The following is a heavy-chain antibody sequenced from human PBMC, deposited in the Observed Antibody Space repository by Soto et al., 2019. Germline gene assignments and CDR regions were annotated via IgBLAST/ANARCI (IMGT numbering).Heavy chain of an antibody. D-gene: IGHD2-2*01. CDR3: APGGVSVPAGTFEY. CDR2: IIPILRSV. Sequence: QVQLVQSGAEVLNPGSSLKVSCKASGDTLGSFAFSWVRQAPGQGLEWLGGIIPILRSVSHAQRFQGRLTLTADETSRTVFMGPTRLTSEDTADYYCAPGGVSVPAGTFEYWGQGTLVTVSS. J-gene: IGHJ4*02. CDR1: GDTLGSFA. V-gene: IGHV1-69*01.